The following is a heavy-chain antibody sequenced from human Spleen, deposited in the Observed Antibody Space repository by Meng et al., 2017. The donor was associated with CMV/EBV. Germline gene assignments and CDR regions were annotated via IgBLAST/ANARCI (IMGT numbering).Heavy chain of an antibody. V-gene: IGHV4-34*01. CDR3: ARLRILEGVVLKDYCFDS. CDR2: INESGST. CDR1: GTFSEYS. J-gene: IGHJ4*02. D-gene: IGHD3-3*01. Sequence: GTFSEYSWGWSRQPPGKRLEWNGEINESGSTTYNPALKTRITISVDTSNNQFALKLSSVTAADTTVYYWARLRILEGVVLKDYCFDSWGQGTLVTVSS.